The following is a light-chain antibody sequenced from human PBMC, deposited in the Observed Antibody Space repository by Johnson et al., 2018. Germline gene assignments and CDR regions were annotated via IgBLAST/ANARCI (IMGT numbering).Light chain of an antibody. J-gene: IGLJ1*01. CDR2: ENN. Sequence: QSVLTQPPSVSAAPGQKVTISCSGSSSNIGNNYVSWYQQLPGTAPKLLIYENNKRPSVIPDRFSGSKSGTSATLGITGLQTGDEADYYCGTWDSSLSAGNVFGTGTKFTGL. CDR3: GTWDSSLSAGNV. CDR1: SSNIGNNY. V-gene: IGLV1-51*02.